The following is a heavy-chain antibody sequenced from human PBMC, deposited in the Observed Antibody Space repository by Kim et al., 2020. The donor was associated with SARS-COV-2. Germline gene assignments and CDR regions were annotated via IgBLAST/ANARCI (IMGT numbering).Heavy chain of an antibody. CDR3: TLEGDYYGMAV. Sequence: GGSLRLSCAASGFTFSGSAMHWVRQASGKGLEWIGRIRSKVNNYATTYAVSMKGRFTISRDDSKKTTYLQMNSLRTEDTAMYYCTLEGDYYGMAVWGQGTTVTVSS. CDR1: GFTFSGSA. J-gene: IGHJ6*02. D-gene: IGHD1-1*01. V-gene: IGHV3-73*01. CDR2: IRSKVNNYAT.